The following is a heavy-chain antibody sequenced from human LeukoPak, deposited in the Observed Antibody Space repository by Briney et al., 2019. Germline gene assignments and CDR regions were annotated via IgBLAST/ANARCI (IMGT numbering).Heavy chain of an antibody. Sequence: GASVKVSCKVSGYTLTELSMHWVRQAPGKGLEWMGGFDPEDGETIYAQKFQGRVTMTEDTSTDTAYMELSSLRSEDTAVYYCASMVVVPAATDAFDIWGQGTMVTVSS. D-gene: IGHD2-2*01. CDR1: GYTLTELS. J-gene: IGHJ3*02. V-gene: IGHV1-24*01. CDR2: FDPEDGET. CDR3: ASMVVVPAATDAFDI.